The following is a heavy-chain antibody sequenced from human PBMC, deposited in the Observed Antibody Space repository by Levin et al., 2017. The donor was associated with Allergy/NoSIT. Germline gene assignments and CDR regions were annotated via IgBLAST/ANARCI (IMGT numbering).Heavy chain of an antibody. CDR1: GYTFTGYY. CDR3: ARHLAAAGIYYGMDV. D-gene: IGHD6-13*01. J-gene: IGHJ6*02. CDR2: INPNSGGT. V-gene: IGHV1-2*06. Sequence: ASVKVSCKASGYTFTGYYMHWVRQAPGQGLEWMARINPNSGGTNYAQKFQGRVTMTRDTSISTAYMELSRLRSDDTAVYYCARHLAAAGIYYGMDVWGQGTTVTVSS.